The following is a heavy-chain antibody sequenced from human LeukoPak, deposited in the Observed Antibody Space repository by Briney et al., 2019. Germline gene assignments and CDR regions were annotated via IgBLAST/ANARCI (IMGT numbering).Heavy chain of an antibody. CDR2: IWYDGSNK. Sequence: GGSLRLSCAASGFTFSSNYMSWVRQAPGKGLEWVAVIWYDGSNKYYADSVKGRFTISRDNSKNTLYLQMNSLRAEDTAMYYCARDSTEYSSPGYIDYWGQGTLVTVSS. V-gene: IGHV3-33*08. CDR3: ARDSTEYSSPGYIDY. J-gene: IGHJ4*02. D-gene: IGHD6-6*01. CDR1: GFTFSSNY.